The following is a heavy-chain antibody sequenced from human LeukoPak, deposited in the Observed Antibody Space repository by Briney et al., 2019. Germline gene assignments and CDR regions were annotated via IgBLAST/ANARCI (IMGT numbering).Heavy chain of an antibody. J-gene: IGHJ4*02. V-gene: IGHV4-39*01. Sequence: SETLSLTGTVSGVSISDSNYYWGWIRQPPGKALEWIGTTYHSGSTYYNPSLKSRVTISVDTSKNQFSLKVGSMTATDTSVYYCASGSYSSGWYSYLDTWGQGTLVTVSS. CDR1: GVSISDSNYY. D-gene: IGHD6-19*01. CDR2: TYHSGST. CDR3: ASGSYSSGWYSYLDT.